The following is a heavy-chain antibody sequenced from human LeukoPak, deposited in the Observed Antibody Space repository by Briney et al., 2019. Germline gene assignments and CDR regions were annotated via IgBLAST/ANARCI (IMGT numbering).Heavy chain of an antibody. Sequence: GESLKISCEASGYSFTTYWIGWVRQMPGKGLEWMGIIYPGDSDARVGPSFQGHVTISADKSVTTAYLHWRSLKASDSAIYYCARVPSRDGYNPFDYWGQGTLVTVSS. CDR1: GYSFTTYW. V-gene: IGHV5-51*01. CDR2: IYPGDSDA. J-gene: IGHJ4*02. D-gene: IGHD5-24*01. CDR3: ARVPSRDGYNPFDY.